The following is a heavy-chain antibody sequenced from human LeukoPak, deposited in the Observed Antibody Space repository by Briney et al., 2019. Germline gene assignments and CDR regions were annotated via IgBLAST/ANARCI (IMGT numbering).Heavy chain of an antibody. Sequence: GESLKISCKAYGFRFDIYRIGWVRQMPGKGLEGMDGIYPADADTRYSPSFQGHVTISADKSIDTAYLQWHSLGASDTAIYYCTRHPPHGHYHNCYMDVWGKGTTVTVSS. V-gene: IGHV5-51*01. CDR1: GFRFDIYR. CDR3: TRHPPHGHYHNCYMDV. J-gene: IGHJ6*03. CDR2: IYPADADT.